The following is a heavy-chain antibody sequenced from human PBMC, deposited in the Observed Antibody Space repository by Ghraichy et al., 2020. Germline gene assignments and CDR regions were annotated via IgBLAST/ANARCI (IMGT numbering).Heavy chain of an antibody. CDR3: AKVRIPFNFRYYYYYGMDV. V-gene: IGHV3-23*01. CDR1: GFTFSSYA. CDR2: ISGSGGST. D-gene: IGHD2-15*01. J-gene: IGHJ6*02. Sequence: GGSLRLSCAASGFTFSSYAMSWVRQAPGKGLEWVSAISGSGGSTYYADSVKGRFTISRDNSKNTLYLQMNSLRAEDTAVYYCAKVRIPFNFRYYYYYGMDVWGQGTTVTVSS.